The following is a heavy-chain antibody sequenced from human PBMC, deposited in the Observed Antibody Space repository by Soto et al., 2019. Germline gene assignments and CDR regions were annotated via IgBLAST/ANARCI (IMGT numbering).Heavy chain of an antibody. CDR3: AKDGKVLLWFGELGAEDYYMDV. CDR2: ISGSGGST. CDR1: GFTFSSYA. V-gene: IGHV3-23*01. Sequence: GGSLRLSCAASGFTFSSYAMSWVRQAPGKGLEWVSAISGSGGSTYYADSVKGRFTISRDNSKNTLYLQMNSLRAEDTAVYYCAKDGKVLLWFGELGAEDYYMDVWGKGTTVTVSS. D-gene: IGHD3-10*01. J-gene: IGHJ6*03.